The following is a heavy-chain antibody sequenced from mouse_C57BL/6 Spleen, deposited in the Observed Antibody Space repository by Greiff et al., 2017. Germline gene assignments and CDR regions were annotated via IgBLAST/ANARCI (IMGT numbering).Heavy chain of an antibody. Sequence: QVQLQQPGTELVKPGASVKLSCKASGYTFTSYWMHWVKQRPGQGLEWIGNINPSNGGTNYNEKFKSKSTLTVDKSSSTAYMQLSSLTSEDSAVYYCARFDGYFYYAMDYWGQGTSVTVSS. CDR1: GYTFTSYW. D-gene: IGHD2-3*01. CDR2: INPSNGGT. CDR3: ARFDGYFYYAMDY. V-gene: IGHV1-53*01. J-gene: IGHJ4*01.